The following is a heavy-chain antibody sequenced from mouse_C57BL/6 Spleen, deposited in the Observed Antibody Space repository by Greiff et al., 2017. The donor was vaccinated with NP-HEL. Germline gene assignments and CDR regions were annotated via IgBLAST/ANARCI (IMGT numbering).Heavy chain of an antibody. D-gene: IGHD2-4*01. J-gene: IGHJ2*01. V-gene: IGHV1-64*01. CDR1: GYTFTSYW. CDR2: IHPDSGST. Sequence: QVQLQQPGAELVKPGASVKLSCKASGYTFTSYWMHWVKQRPGQGLEWIGMIHPDSGSTNYNEKFKSKATLTVDKSSSTAYMQLSSLTSEDSAVYYCARSNYYDYHFDYWGQGTTLTVSS. CDR3: ARSNYYDYHFDY.